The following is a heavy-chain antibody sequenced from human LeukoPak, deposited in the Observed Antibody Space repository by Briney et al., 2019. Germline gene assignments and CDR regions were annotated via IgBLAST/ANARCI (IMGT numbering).Heavy chain of an antibody. CDR1: GYSFTSYG. J-gene: IGHJ4*02. V-gene: IGHV1-18*01. CDR3: AREELDY. CDR2: ISAHNGNT. D-gene: IGHD1-1*01. Sequence: ASVKVSCKASGYSFTSYGISWVRQAPGQGLEWMGWISAHNGNTNYTQKVQGRVTMTTDTSTSTAYMELKNLRSDATAVYYCAREELDYWGQGTLVTVSS.